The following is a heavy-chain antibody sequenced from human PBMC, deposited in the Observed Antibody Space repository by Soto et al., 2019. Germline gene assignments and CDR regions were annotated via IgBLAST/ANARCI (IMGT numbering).Heavy chain of an antibody. CDR2: ISGSGFST. J-gene: IGHJ4*02. Sequence: PGGSLRLSCAASGLTSGPYGVTWVRQAPGRGLEWVSTISGSGFSTHYAESVQGRFTISRDNSKNTMYLQMNSLRAEDTAVYYCAKAPTPRDFLFIHYFNSWAQGSLVTVSS. CDR3: AKAPTPRDFLFIHYFNS. CDR1: GLTSGPYG. V-gene: IGHV3-23*01. D-gene: IGHD3-10*02.